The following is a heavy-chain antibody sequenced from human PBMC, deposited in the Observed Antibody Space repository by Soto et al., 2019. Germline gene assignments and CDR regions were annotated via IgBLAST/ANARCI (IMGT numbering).Heavy chain of an antibody. CDR1: GGSFSGYY. CDR3: ARDPPSLYCYGSYYYYYGMDV. CDR2: INHSGST. J-gene: IGHJ6*02. Sequence: QVQLQQWGAGLLKPSKTLSLTCAVYGGSFSGYYWSWIRQPPGKGLEWIGEINHSGSTNYNPSLKSRVSNSLDTSKNQFSLKVSSVTAADTAVYYCARDPPSLYCYGSYYYYYGMDVWGQGTTVTVSS. D-gene: IGHD5-18*01. V-gene: IGHV4-34*01.